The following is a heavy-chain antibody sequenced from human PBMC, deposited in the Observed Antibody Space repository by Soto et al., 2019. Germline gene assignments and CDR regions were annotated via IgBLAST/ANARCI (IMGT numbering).Heavy chain of an antibody. V-gene: IGHV3-23*01. D-gene: IGHD2-21*02. CDR2: ISGGGGTI. Sequence: GGSLRLSCAVSGFSFIAYGMSWVRQAPGKGLEWISFISGGGGTIYYADSVKGRFISSRDNSKSTLYLQMTSLSVDDTAVYYCAKDRGNGDTPNIYSYYGIEVWGQGTTVTVSS. CDR3: AKDRGNGDTPNIYSYYGIEV. J-gene: IGHJ6*02. CDR1: GFSFIAYG.